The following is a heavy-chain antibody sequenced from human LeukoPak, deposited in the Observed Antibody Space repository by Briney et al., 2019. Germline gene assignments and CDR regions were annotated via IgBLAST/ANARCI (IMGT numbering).Heavy chain of an antibody. D-gene: IGHD3-22*01. Sequence: SETLSLTCAVYGGSFSGYYWSWIRQLPGKGLEWIGEINHSGSTNYNPSLRSRVTISVDTSKNQFSLKLSSVTAADTAVYYCARREVLYYYDSSGSPPYFDYWGQGTLVTVSS. J-gene: IGHJ4*02. CDR3: ARREVLYYYDSSGSPPYFDY. CDR1: GGSFSGYY. CDR2: INHSGST. V-gene: IGHV4-34*01.